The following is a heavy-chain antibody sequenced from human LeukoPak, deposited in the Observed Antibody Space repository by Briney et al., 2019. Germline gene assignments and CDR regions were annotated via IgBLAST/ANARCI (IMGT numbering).Heavy chain of an antibody. CDR1: VYSLSDLS. V-gene: IGHV1-24*01. CDR2: FDSENNKM. D-gene: IGHD6-19*01. CDR3: ATDRVYRSSGRSWGFFDY. Sequence: ASVKVSCKISVYSLSDLSIHWVREAPGEGLGWMGGFDSENNKMVYSQKFQGRVTMTEDTSADTAYMELTSLRSEDTAVYFCATDRVYRSSGRSWGFFDYWGQGTLVIVSS. J-gene: IGHJ4*02.